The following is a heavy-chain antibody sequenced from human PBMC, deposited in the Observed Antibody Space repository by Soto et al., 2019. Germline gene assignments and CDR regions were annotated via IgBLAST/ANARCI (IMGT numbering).Heavy chain of an antibody. D-gene: IGHD6-6*01. V-gene: IGHV1-18*01. J-gene: IGHJ6*02. CDR2: ISAYNGNT. CDR3: AGSGTSSSSSIWFHYGMDV. CDR1: GYTFTSYG. Sequence: ASVKVSCKASGYTFTSYGISWVRQAPGQGLEWMGWISAYNGNTNYAQKLQGRVTMTTDTSTSTAYMELRSLRSDDTAVYYCAGSGTSSSSSIWFHYGMDVWGQGTTVTVSS.